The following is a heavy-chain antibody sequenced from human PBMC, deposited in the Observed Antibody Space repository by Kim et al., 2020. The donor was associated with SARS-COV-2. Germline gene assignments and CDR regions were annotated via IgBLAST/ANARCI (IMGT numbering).Heavy chain of an antibody. V-gene: IGHV4-34*01. CDR3: ARGRDSSLVRTPLWALNRANYQYYGLDV. Sequence: SETLSLTCAVYGGTFSGYHWTWIRQPPGKGLEWIGETDHSGSTNYNPSLKSRVTISVDTSKNQFSLKLSSVFAADTAVYYCARGRDSSLVRTPLWALNRANYQYYGLDVWGQGTTVAVSS. D-gene: IGHD6-19*01. CDR1: GGTFSGYH. J-gene: IGHJ6*02. CDR2: TDHSGST.